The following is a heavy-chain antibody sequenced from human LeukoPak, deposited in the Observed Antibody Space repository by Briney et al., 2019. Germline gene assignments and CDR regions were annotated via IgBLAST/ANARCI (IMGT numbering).Heavy chain of an antibody. V-gene: IGHV3-23*01. Sequence: GWSLRLSCAASGFTFISYAMSWVRQAPGKGLEWVSGISGGDGSTYYADSVKDRFTISRDNSKNTIYLQMNSLRAEDTAVYYCAKHYTNSYYYYYMDVWGKGTTITVSS. J-gene: IGHJ6*03. CDR3: AKHYTNSYYYYYMDV. D-gene: IGHD3-3*01. CDR1: GFTFISYA. CDR2: ISGGDGST.